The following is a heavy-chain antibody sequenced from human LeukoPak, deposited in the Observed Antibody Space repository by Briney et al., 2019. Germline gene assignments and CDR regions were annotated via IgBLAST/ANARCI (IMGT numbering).Heavy chain of an antibody. CDR3: ANLQQALFIVAKAFDI. J-gene: IGHJ3*02. CDR2: ISDTGNT. V-gene: IGHV3-23*01. D-gene: IGHD3-16*02. CDR1: GFTLSSYA. Sequence: GGSLRLSCAASGFTLSSYAMSWVRQAPGKGLEWVSAISDTGNTYHADSVKGRFTISRDNSKNTLYLQMNSLRAEDTAVYYCANLQQALFIVAKAFDIWGQGTMVTVSS.